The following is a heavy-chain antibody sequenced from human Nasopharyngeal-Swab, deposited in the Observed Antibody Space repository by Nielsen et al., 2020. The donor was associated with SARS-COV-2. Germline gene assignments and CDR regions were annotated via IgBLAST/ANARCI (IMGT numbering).Heavy chain of an antibody. CDR1: GYTFTGYY. V-gene: IGHV1-8*02. CDR3: ARGSRAMIVVVITPIYYYGMDV. CDR2: INPNSGNT. Sequence: ASVKVSCKASGYTFTGYYMHWVRQAPGQGLEWMGRINPNSGNTGYAQKFQGRVTMTRNTSISTAYMELSSLRSEDTAVYYCARGSRAMIVVVITPIYYYGMDVWGQGTTVTVSS. D-gene: IGHD3-22*01. J-gene: IGHJ6*02.